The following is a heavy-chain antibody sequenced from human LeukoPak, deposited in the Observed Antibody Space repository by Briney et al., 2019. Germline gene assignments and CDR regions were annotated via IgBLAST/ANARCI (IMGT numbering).Heavy chain of an antibody. CDR1: GFTFSSYA. Sequence: GGSLRVSCAASGFTFSSYAISWVRQAPGKGLEWVSTISGSGGSTYYADSVKGRFTISRDNSKNTLYLQMNSLRAEDTAVYYCAKDRWEDLSNLRGAFDIWGQGTLVTVSS. V-gene: IGHV3-23*01. CDR3: AKDRWEDLSNLRGAFDI. J-gene: IGHJ3*02. CDR2: ISGSGGST. D-gene: IGHD1-26*01.